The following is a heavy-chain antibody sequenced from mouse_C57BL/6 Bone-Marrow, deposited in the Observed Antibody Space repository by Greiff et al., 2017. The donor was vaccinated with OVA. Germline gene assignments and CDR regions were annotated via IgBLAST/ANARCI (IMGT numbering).Heavy chain of an antibody. CDR1: GYTFTDYY. Sequence: LVEPGASVKMSCKASGYTFTDYYMNWVKQSHVKSLEWIGVINPYNGGTSYNQKFKGKATLTVDKSSSTAYMELNSLTSEDSAVYYCALYDYDGGWGFAYGGQGTLVTVSA. J-gene: IGHJ3*01. CDR3: ALYDYDGGWGFAY. D-gene: IGHD2-4*01. CDR2: INPYNGGT. V-gene: IGHV1-19*01.